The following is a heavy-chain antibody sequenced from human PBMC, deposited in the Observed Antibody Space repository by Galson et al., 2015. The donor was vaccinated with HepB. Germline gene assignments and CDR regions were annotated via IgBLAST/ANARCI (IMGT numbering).Heavy chain of an antibody. V-gene: IGHV1-3*01. D-gene: IGHD5-12*01. CDR2: INAGNGNT. Sequence: SVKVSCKASGYTFTSYAMHWVRQAPGQRLEWMGWINAGNGNTKYSQKFQGRVTITRDTSASTAYMELSSLRSEDTAVYYCARRLRGYSGYDWGAGHYFDYWGQGTLVTVSS. CDR3: ARRLRGYSGYDWGAGHYFDY. CDR1: GYTFTSYA. J-gene: IGHJ4*02.